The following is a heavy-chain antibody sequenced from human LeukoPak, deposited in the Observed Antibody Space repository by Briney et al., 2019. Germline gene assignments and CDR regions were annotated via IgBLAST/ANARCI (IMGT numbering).Heavy chain of an antibody. CDR3: AREGWGGSDWAGFDY. CDR2: INPNSGAT. CDR1: GYTFTGYY. D-gene: IGHD5-12*01. V-gene: IGHV1-2*02. J-gene: IGHJ4*02. Sequence: ASVKVSCKSSGYTFTGYYLHWVRQAPGQGLEWMGWINPNSGATKNAQKFQGRVTIARDTSISTAYMELDRLTSDDTAVYHCAREGWGGSDWAGFDYWGQETLVTVSS.